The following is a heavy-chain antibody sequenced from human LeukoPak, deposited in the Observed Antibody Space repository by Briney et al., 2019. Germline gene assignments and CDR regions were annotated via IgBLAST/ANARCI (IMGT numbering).Heavy chain of an antibody. D-gene: IGHD3-10*01. CDR1: GGSVSSGSYY. CDR3: ARVARDYYGSGSISY. V-gene: IGHV4-61*01. Sequence: SETLSLTCTVSGGSVSSGSYYGRWIRQPPGKGREWIGYIYYSGSTNYNPSLKSRVTISVDTSKNQFSLKLSSVTAADTAVYYCARVARDYYGSGSISYWGQGTLVTVSS. J-gene: IGHJ4*02. CDR2: IYYSGST.